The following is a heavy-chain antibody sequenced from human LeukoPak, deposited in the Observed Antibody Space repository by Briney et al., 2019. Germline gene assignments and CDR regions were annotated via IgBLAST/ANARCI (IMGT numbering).Heavy chain of an antibody. V-gene: IGHV1-18*01. CDR2: ISAYNGNT. D-gene: IGHD3-10*01. CDR1: GYTFTSYS. CDR3: ARDGDRLLWFGESHYYYYMDV. Sequence: ASVKVSCKASGYTFTSYSISWVRQAPGQGLEWMGWISAYNGNTNYAQKLQGRVTMTTDTSTSTAYMELRSLRSDDTAVYYCARDGDRLLWFGESHYYYYMDVWGKGTTVTISS. J-gene: IGHJ6*03.